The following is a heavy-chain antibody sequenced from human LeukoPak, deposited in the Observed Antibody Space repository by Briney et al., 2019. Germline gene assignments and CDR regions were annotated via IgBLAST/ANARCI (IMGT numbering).Heavy chain of an antibody. D-gene: IGHD3-10*01. V-gene: IGHV7-4-1*02. CDR3: ARDGYYYGSVTTDPFDY. CDR2: INTNTGNP. J-gene: IGHJ4*02. CDR1: GYTFTSYA. Sequence: ASVKVSCKASGYTFTSYAMNWVRQAPGQGLEWMGWINTNTGNPTYAQGFTGRFVFSLDTSASTAYLQISSLKAEDTAVYYCARDGYYYGSVTTDPFDYWGQGTLVTVSS.